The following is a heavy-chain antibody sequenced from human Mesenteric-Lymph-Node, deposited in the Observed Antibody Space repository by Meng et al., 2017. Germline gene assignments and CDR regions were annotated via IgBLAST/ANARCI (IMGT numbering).Heavy chain of an antibody. V-gene: IGHV3-21*01. D-gene: IGHD6-19*01. J-gene: IGHJ5*02. Sequence: GESLKISCAASGFGLSDYWMTWVRQAAPGKGLEWVSFISSSSSYIYYADSVKGRFTISRDNAKNSLYLQMNSLSAEDTAVYYCARGLFIAVAEGSTREYGPWGQGTLVTVSS. CDR1: GFGLSDYW. CDR2: ISSSSSYI. CDR3: ARGLFIAVAEGSTREYGP.